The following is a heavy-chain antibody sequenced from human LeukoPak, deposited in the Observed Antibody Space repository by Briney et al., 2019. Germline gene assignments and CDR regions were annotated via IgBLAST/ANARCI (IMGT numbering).Heavy chain of an antibody. CDR2: SYPGDSDS. J-gene: IGHJ4*02. CDR3: ARAYYCGGGSCKLEY. D-gene: IGHD2-15*01. Sequence: GESLKISCQGSGYSFNSYWIAWVRQMPGEGLEWMGFSYPGDSDSRYSPSFRGQITISADKSNNTAYLRWSSLKASDTAMYYCARAYYCGGGSCKLEYWGQGTLVTVSS. CDR1: GYSFNSYW. V-gene: IGHV5-51*01.